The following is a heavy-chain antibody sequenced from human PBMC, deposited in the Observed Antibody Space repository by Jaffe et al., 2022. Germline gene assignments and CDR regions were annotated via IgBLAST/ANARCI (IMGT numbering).Heavy chain of an antibody. D-gene: IGHD3-10*01. CDR3: ARDSTRYGSGSYLNPFDY. J-gene: IGHJ4*02. Sequence: QVQLQESGPGLVKPSGTLSLTCAVSGGSISSSNWWSWVRQPPGKGLEWIGEIYHSGSTNYNPSLKSRVTISVDKSKNQFSLKLSSVTAADTAVYYCARDSTRYGSGSYLNPFDYWGQGTLVTVSS. V-gene: IGHV4-4*02. CDR1: GGSISSSNW. CDR2: IYHSGST.